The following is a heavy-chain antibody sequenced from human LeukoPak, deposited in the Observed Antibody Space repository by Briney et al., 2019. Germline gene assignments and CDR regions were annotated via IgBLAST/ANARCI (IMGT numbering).Heavy chain of an antibody. D-gene: IGHD6-13*01. CDR1: GGSFSGYY. V-gene: IGHV4-34*01. J-gene: IGHJ5*02. Sequence: SETLSLTCAVYGGSFSGYYWSWIRQPPGKGLEWIGEINHSGSTNYNPSLKSRVTISVDASKNQFSLKLSSVTAADTAVYYCARRPRIAAAVWFDPWGQGTLVTVSS. CDR3: ARRPRIAAAVWFDP. CDR2: INHSGST.